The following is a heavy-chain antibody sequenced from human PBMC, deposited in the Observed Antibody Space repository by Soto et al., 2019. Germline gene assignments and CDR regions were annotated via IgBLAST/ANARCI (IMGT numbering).Heavy chain of an antibody. Sequence: GASVKVSCKASGYTFTSYGISWVRQAPGQGLEWMGWISAYNGNTDYAQKLQGRVTMTTDTSTSTAYMELRSLRSDDTAVYYCARSEHPRETAPPLYWCQGTLVTVSS. CDR3: ARSEHPRETAPPLY. V-gene: IGHV1-18*01. CDR1: GYTFTSYG. CDR2: ISAYNGNT. D-gene: IGHD2-21*02. J-gene: IGHJ4*02.